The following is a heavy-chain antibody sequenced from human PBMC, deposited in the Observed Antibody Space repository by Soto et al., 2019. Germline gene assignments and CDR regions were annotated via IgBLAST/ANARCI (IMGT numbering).Heavy chain of an antibody. J-gene: IGHJ4*02. V-gene: IGHV4-59*01. CDR1: GDSISSYY. Sequence: SETLSLTCTVSGDSISSYYWSWIRQPPGKGLEWIGYIYYSGSTNYNPSLKSRVTISVDTSKNQFSLKLSSVTAADTAVYYCARDEITGLFDYWGQGTLVTVSS. CDR3: ARDEITGLFDY. D-gene: IGHD2-8*02. CDR2: IYYSGST.